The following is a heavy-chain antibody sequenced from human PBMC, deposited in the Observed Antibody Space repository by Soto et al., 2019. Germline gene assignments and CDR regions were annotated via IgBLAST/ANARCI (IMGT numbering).Heavy chain of an antibody. Sequence: ASVKVSCKASGYTFTGYYMHWVRQAPGQGLEWMGWINPNSGGTNYAQKFQGWVTMTRDTSISTAYMELSRLRSDDTAVYYCARGPSGSGGSDYYYYMDVWGKGTTVTVSS. V-gene: IGHV1-2*04. CDR3: ARGPSGSGGSDYYYYMDV. CDR1: GYTFTGYY. D-gene: IGHD2-15*01. CDR2: INPNSGGT. J-gene: IGHJ6*03.